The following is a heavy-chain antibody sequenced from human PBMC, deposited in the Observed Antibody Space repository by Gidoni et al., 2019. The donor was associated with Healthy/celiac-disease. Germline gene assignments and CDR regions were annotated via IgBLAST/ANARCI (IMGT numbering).Heavy chain of an antibody. D-gene: IGHD2-15*01. J-gene: IGHJ3*02. V-gene: IGHV3-30-3*01. CDR2: ISYDGSNK. Sequence: QVQLVESGGGVVQPGRSLRLSCAASGFPFSSYAMHWVRQAPGKGLEWVAVISYDGSNKYYADSVKGRFTISRDNSKNTLYLQMNSLRAEDTAVYYCARDRKGPRGVVLGAFDIWGQGTMVTVSS. CDR3: ARDRKGPRGVVLGAFDI. CDR1: GFPFSSYA.